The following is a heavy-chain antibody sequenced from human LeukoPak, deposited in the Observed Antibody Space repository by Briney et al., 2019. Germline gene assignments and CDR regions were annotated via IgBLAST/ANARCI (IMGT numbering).Heavy chain of an antibody. CDR1: GFTFSSYA. Sequence: PGRSLRLSCAASGFTFSSYAMHWVRQAPGKGLEWVAVISYDGSNKYYADSVKGRFTISRDNSKNTLYLQMNSLRAEDTAVYYCARSYSSSWYFDYWGQGTLVTVSS. CDR3: ARSYSSSWYFDY. CDR2: ISYDGSNK. J-gene: IGHJ4*01. V-gene: IGHV3-30*04. D-gene: IGHD6-13*01.